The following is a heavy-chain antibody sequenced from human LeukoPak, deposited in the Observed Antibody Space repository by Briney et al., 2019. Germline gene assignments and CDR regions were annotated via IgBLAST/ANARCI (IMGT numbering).Heavy chain of an antibody. D-gene: IGHD3-10*01. CDR3: AKDPRSPMVRGVIINYFDY. Sequence: GGSLRLSCAASGFTFDDYGMSWVRQAPGKGLEWVSGINWNGGSTGYADSVKGRFTISRDNAKNSLYLQMNSLRAEDTALYYCAKDPRSPMVRGVIINYFDYWGQGTLVTVSS. J-gene: IGHJ4*02. CDR1: GFTFDDYG. CDR2: INWNGGST. V-gene: IGHV3-20*04.